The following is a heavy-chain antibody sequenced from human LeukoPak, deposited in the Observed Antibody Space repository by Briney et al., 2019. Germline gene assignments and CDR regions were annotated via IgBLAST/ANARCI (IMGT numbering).Heavy chain of an antibody. J-gene: IGHJ5*02. Sequence: ASVKVSCKVSGYTLTELSMHWVRQAPGKGLEWMGGFDPEDGETIYAQKFQGRVTMTEDTSTDTAYMELSSLRSEDTAVYYCARDLRQLARDRFDPWGQGTLVTVSS. CDR2: FDPEDGET. V-gene: IGHV1-24*01. CDR1: GYTLTELS. CDR3: ARDLRQLARDRFDP. D-gene: IGHD6-6*01.